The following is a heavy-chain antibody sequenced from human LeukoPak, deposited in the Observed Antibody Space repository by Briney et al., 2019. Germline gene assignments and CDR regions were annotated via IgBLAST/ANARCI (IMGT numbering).Heavy chain of an antibody. CDR1: GGSITSSNW. CDR2: IYHSGDT. D-gene: IGHD2-2*01. CDR3: ARDAYCSSTSCPGYFDY. J-gene: IGHJ4*02. V-gene: IGHV4-4*02. Sequence: SETLSLTCAVSGGSITSSNWWSWVRQPPGKGLEWIGEIYHSGDTNYNPSLKSRVTISLDKSKNQFSLKVSSVTAADTAVYYCARDAYCSSTSCPGYFDYWGQGTLVTVSS.